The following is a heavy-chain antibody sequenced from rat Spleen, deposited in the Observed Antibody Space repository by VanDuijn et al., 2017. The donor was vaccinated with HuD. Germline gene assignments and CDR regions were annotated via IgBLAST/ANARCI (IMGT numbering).Heavy chain of an antibody. D-gene: IGHD1-1*01. Sequence: EVQLVESGGGVAQPGRSLKLSCAASGFTFSNYDMAWVRQAPTKGLEWVASLSPRGGSTYYRDSGKGRFTVSRDTAKSTLFLQIDSLRSEDTATYYCTRHPDYSNYFDYWGQGVMVTVSS. CDR2: LSPRGGST. V-gene: IGHV5-25*01. J-gene: IGHJ2*01. CDR3: TRHPDYSNYFDY. CDR1: GFTFSNYD.